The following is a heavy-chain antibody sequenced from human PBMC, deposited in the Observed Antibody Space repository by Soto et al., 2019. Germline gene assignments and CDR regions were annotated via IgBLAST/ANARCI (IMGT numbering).Heavy chain of an antibody. J-gene: IGHJ5*02. V-gene: IGHV4-30-4*01. D-gene: IGHD2-2*01. CDR2: IYYSGST. CDR3: ARVCSSTSCYYARNNWFDP. CDR1: GGSISSGDYY. Sequence: PSETLSLTCTVSGGSISSGDYYWSWIRQPPGKGLEWIGYIYYSGSTYYNPSLKSRVTISVDTSKNQFSLKLSSVTAADTAVYYCARVCSSTSCYYARNNWFDPWGQGTLVTVPQ.